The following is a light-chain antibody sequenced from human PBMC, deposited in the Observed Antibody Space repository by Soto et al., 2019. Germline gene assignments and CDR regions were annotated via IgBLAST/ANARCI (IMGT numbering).Light chain of an antibody. J-gene: IGKJ1*01. Sequence: ILMTQTPLSLSIIPGQTASISCKSSQSLLHSDGKTYFYWYVQKAGQAPQPLIYEVSNRFSGVPERLSGSGSRTDFTLKISRVEADDVGIYYCMQAIDIPWTFGQGTKVEIK. CDR2: EVS. V-gene: IGKV2-29*03. CDR1: QSLLHSDGKTY. CDR3: MQAIDIPWT.